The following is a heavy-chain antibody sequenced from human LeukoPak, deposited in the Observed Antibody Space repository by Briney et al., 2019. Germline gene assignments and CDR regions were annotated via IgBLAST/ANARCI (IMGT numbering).Heavy chain of an antibody. V-gene: IGHV1-8*01. CDR1: GYTFTSYD. J-gene: IGHJ6*03. CDR2: MNPNSGNT. Sequence: ASVKVSCKASGYTFTSYDINWVGQATGQGLEWMGWMNPNSGNTGYAQNFQGSVTMTRNTSISTAYMELSSLRSEDTAVYYCARDGSGWPHYYYYYMDVWGKGTTVTISS. CDR3: ARDGSGWPHYYYYYMDV. D-gene: IGHD6-19*01.